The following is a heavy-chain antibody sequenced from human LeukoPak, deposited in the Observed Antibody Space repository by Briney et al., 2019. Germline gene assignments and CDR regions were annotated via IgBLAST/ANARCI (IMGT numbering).Heavy chain of an antibody. J-gene: IGHJ4*02. CDR3: ACHCSGSRCSDHDY. D-gene: IGHD2-15*01. CDR2: INGRGDET. V-gene: IGHV3-23*01. Sequence: GGSLRLSCTASGFAFTSYFMTWARQAPGTGLEWVSGINGRGDETHYADSVKGRFTISRDNSKSTLYLQLSGLRAEDTAVYYCACHCSGSRCSDHDYWGQGTVVTVSS. CDR1: GFAFTSYF.